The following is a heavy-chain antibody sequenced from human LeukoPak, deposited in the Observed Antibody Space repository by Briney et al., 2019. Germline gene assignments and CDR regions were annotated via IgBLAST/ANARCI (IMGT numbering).Heavy chain of an antibody. CDR3: AKEAGEQTGYYIDYYYGMDV. V-gene: IGHV3-7*01. Sequence: GGSLRLSCAASGFTFSSYWMSWVRQAPGKGLEWVANIKQDGSEKYYVDSVKGRFTISRDNAKNSLYLQMNSLRAEDTAVYYCAKEAGEQTGYYIDYYYGMDVWGQGTTVTVSS. CDR2: IKQDGSEK. J-gene: IGHJ6*02. CDR1: GFTFSSYW. D-gene: IGHD3-9*01.